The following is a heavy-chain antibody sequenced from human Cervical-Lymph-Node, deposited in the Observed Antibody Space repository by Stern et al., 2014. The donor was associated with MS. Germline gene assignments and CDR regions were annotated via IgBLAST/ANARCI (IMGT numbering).Heavy chain of an antibody. Sequence: QVQLLQPGSEVRKPGASVTVSCTTSGYTFTTYGLSWVRQVPGQGPEGMGWISTFSGKTDYARSLQDRVTMTTNTSTSTVYLEVRSLTSEDTAVYYCARVFGDFDYLGQGTLVTVSS. CDR2: ISTFSGKT. CDR1: GYTFTTYG. CDR3: ARVFGDFDY. V-gene: IGHV1-18*01. D-gene: IGHD3-10*02. J-gene: IGHJ4*02.